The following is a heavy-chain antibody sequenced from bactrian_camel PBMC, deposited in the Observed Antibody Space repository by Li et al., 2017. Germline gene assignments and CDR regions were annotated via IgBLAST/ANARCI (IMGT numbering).Heavy chain of an antibody. CDR3: KTHRFGATMPGCDY. Sequence: HVQLVESGGGSVQTGGSLRLSCSASGYTFSRYCMGWFRFDPGKEREEVASIDATESTYYSEAVKGRFNITVDKAADTVYLQMASLKSEDTAMYSCKTHRFGATMPGCDYSGQGTQVTVS. V-gene: IGHV3S9*01. J-gene: IGHJ4*01. CDR1: GYTFSRYC. CDR2: IDATEST. D-gene: IGHD1*01.